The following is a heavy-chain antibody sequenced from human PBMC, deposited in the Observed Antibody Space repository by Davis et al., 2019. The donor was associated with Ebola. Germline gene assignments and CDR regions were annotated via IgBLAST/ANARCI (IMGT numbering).Heavy chain of an antibody. V-gene: IGHV3-74*01. D-gene: IGHD3-10*01. Sequence: GESLKISCAASGFTFSSYWMHWVRQAPGKGLEWVSRINSDGSSTPYADVVKGRFTISRDNAKNSLYLQMDDLRTDDAAVYYCARDVGVEFDYWGQGTRVTVSS. J-gene: IGHJ4*02. CDR2: INSDGSST. CDR3: ARDVGVEFDY. CDR1: GFTFSSYW.